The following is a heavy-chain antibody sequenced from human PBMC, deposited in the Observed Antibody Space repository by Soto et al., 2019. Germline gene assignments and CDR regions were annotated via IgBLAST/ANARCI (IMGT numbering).Heavy chain of an antibody. D-gene: IGHD5-12*01. J-gene: IGHJ3*02. CDR2: IYYSGST. Sequence: PLGKGLEWIGSIYYSGSTYYNPSLKSRVTISVDTSKNQFSLKLSSVTAADTAVYYCARHLRSYGAFDIWGQGTMVTVSS. V-gene: IGHV4-39*01. CDR3: ARHLRSYGAFDI.